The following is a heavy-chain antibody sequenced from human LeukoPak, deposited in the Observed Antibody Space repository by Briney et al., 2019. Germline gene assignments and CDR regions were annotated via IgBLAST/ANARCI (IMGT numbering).Heavy chain of an antibody. Sequence: PGGSLRLSCAASGFTFSDYYMSWLRQAPGKGLEWVSYISSSGSTIYYADSVKGRFTISRDNSKDTLYLQMNSLRAEDTAVYYCAKLPLWFGESYDAFDIWGQGTMVTVSS. J-gene: IGHJ3*02. CDR1: GFTFSDYY. V-gene: IGHV3-11*01. D-gene: IGHD3-10*01. CDR2: ISSSGSTI. CDR3: AKLPLWFGESYDAFDI.